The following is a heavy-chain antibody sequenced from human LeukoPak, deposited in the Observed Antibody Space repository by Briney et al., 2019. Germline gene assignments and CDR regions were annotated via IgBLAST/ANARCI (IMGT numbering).Heavy chain of an antibody. Sequence: GGSLRLSCAASGFTFSSYAMHWVRQAPGKGLEYVSAISSNGGSTYYANSVKGRFTISRDNSKNTLYLQMGSLRAEDTAVYYCARDKGAAAFKLGYMDVWGKGTTVTVSS. J-gene: IGHJ6*03. V-gene: IGHV3-64*01. CDR1: GFTFSSYA. CDR2: ISSNGGST. D-gene: IGHD6-13*01. CDR3: ARDKGAAAFKLGYMDV.